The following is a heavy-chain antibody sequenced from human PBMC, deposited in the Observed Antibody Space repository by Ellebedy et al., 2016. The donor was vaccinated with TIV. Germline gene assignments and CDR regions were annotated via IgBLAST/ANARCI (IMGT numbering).Heavy chain of an antibody. D-gene: IGHD2-8*01. Sequence: GESLKISCAASGFTFSSYDMHWVRQAPGQGPEWVAVVSYDGKVKYYLDSVKGRFTISRDNSKNTLALEMNSLRAEDTATYYCTKELVHAIHGFDIWGQGTMVTVSA. CDR3: TKELVHAIHGFDI. CDR1: GFTFSSYD. J-gene: IGHJ3*02. V-gene: IGHV3-30*18. CDR2: VSYDGKVK.